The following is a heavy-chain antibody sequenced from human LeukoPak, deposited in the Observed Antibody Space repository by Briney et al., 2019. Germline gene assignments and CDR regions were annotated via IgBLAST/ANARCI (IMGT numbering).Heavy chain of an antibody. D-gene: IGHD3-3*01. J-gene: IGHJ4*02. Sequence: RTNPNSGGTNYAQKFQGRVTMTRDTSISTAYMELSRLRSDDTAVYYCARDLNDFWSGYSNPAGYWGQGTLVTVSS. CDR3: ARDLNDFWSGYSNPAGY. CDR2: TNPNSGGT. V-gene: IGHV1-2*06.